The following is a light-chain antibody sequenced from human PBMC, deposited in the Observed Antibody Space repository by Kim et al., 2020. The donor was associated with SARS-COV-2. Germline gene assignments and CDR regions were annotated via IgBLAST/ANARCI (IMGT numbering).Light chain of an antibody. CDR3: QQSSSTPIT. V-gene: IGKV1-39*01. Sequence: APVGERVIITCRASENINTYLHWYQQRPGKAPRLLIYSASSLQSGVPSRFSGSGSWTDFSLTITSLQPDDFATYFCQQSSSTPITFGQGTRLEIK. CDR2: SAS. J-gene: IGKJ5*01. CDR1: ENINTY.